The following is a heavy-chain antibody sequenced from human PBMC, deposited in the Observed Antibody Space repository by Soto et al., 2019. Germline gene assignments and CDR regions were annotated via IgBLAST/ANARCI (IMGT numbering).Heavy chain of an antibody. CDR3: AREKEWELLDY. Sequence: QVQLVESGGGVVQPGRSLRLSCAASGFTFSSYGMHWVRQAPGKGLEWVAVIWYDGSNKYYADSVKGRFTISRDNSKNTLYLQVNSLRAEDTAVYYCAREKEWELLDYWGQGTLVTVSS. CDR2: IWYDGSNK. J-gene: IGHJ4*02. CDR1: GFTFSSYG. D-gene: IGHD1-26*01. V-gene: IGHV3-33*01.